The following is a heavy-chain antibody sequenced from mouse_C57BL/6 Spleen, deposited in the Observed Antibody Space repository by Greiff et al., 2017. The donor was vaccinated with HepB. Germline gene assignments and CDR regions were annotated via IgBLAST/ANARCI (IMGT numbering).Heavy chain of an antibody. D-gene: IGHD4-1*01. J-gene: IGHJ2*01. Sequence: EVQVVESGGDLVKPGGSLKLSCAASGFTFSSYGMSWVRQTPDKRLEWVATISSGGSYTYYPDSVKGRFTISRDNAKNTLYLQMSSLKSEDTAMYYCARQLGRAYYFDYWGQGTTLTVSS. CDR3: ARQLGRAYYFDY. CDR1: GFTFSSYG. CDR2: ISSGGSYT. V-gene: IGHV5-6*01.